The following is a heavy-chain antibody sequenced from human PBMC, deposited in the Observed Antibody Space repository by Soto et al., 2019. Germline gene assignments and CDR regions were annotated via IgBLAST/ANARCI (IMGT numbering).Heavy chain of an antibody. V-gene: IGHV4-59*01. CDR1: GGSMSSYY. CDR3: ARDSVSWSYYYYGMDV. D-gene: IGHD6-13*01. J-gene: IGHJ6*02. Sequence: SETLSLTCTVSGGSMSSYYWSWIRQPPGKGLEWIGYIYYSGSTNYNPSLKSRVTISVDTSKNQFSLKLSSVTAADTAVYYCARDSVSWSYYYYGMDVWGQGTTVTVSS. CDR2: IYYSGST.